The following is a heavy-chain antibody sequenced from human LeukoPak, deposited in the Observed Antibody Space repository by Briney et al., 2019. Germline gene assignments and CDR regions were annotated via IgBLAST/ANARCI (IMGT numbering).Heavy chain of an antibody. Sequence: GGSLRLSCAASGVTFSSYSMNWGRQAPGKGVEWGSSISSSSSYIYYADSLKGRFTISRDNAKNSLYLQMNSLRAEDTAVYYCAREAGPGYYYMDVGGKGTTVTVSS. D-gene: IGHD3-10*01. J-gene: IGHJ6*03. V-gene: IGHV3-21*01. CDR1: GVTFSSYS. CDR3: AREAGPGYYYMDV. CDR2: ISSSSSYI.